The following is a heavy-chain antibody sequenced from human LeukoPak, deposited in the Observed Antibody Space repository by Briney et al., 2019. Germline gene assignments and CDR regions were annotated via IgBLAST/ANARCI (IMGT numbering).Heavy chain of an antibody. Sequence: SETLSLTCAVYGGSFSGYYWSWISQPPGKGLEWIGEINHSGSTNYNPSLKSRVTISVDTSKNQFSLKLSSVTAADTAVYYCARGGPIVATLGYWGQGTLVIVSS. CDR1: GGSFSGYY. CDR2: INHSGST. J-gene: IGHJ4*02. CDR3: ARGGPIVATLGY. D-gene: IGHD5-12*01. V-gene: IGHV4-34*01.